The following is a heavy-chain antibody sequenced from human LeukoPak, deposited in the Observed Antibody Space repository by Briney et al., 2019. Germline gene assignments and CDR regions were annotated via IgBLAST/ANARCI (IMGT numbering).Heavy chain of an antibody. J-gene: IGHJ5*02. CDR1: GFTFSSYW. CDR3: ARKLQVPAASWFDP. CDR2: IKQDGSEK. D-gene: IGHD2-2*01. Sequence: PGGSLSLSCAASGFTFSSYWMSWVRQAPGKGLEWVANIKQDGSEKYYVDSVKGRFTISRDNAKNSLYLQMNSLRAEDTAVYYCARKLQVPAASWFDPWGQGTLVTVSS. V-gene: IGHV3-7*01.